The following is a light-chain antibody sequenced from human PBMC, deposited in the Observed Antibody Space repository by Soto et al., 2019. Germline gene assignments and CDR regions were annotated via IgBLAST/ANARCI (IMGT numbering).Light chain of an antibody. CDR2: AAS. CDR3: QQLNSFPWT. Sequence: DIQLTQSPSFLSASVGDRVTITCRASQGISSYLDWYQQKPGKAPKLLINAASTLQSGVPSRFSGSGSETEFTLTISSLQPEDFATYYCQQLNSFPWTFGQGTKVEIK. V-gene: IGKV1-9*01. CDR1: QGISSY. J-gene: IGKJ1*01.